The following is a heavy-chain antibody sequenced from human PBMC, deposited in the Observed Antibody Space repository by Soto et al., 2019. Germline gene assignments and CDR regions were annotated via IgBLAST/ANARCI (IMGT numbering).Heavy chain of an antibody. D-gene: IGHD4-17*01. CDR1: GGSLTSNSYY. V-gene: IGHV4-39*01. CDR3: ARRPTVTYDY. CDR2: FYYSQST. Sequence: SETLSLTCTVSGGSLTSNSYYWGWIRQPPGKGLEWIGSFYYSQSTYFNPSLKSRVTISVETSKNQYSLKLSAVAAADTAVYYCARRPTVTYDYWGQGILVTVS. J-gene: IGHJ4*02.